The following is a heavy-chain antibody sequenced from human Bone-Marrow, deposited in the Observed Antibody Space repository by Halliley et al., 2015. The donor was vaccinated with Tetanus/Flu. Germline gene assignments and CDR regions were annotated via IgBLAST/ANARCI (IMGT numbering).Heavy chain of an antibody. D-gene: IGHD3-10*01. CDR1: GFTFYNYA. CDR2: IDGYGGNI. Sequence: SLRLSCTASGFTFYNYAVHWVRQAARKGLEWVAGIDGYGGNIVYVDSVKGRFTISRDNAKKSLYLQMDSLGPDDTAVYFCALSTGSFYGDFDFWGQGTQVTVPS. V-gene: IGHV3-9*01. J-gene: IGHJ4*02. CDR3: ALSTGSFYGDFDF.